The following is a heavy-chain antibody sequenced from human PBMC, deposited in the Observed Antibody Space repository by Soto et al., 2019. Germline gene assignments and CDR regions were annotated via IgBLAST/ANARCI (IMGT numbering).Heavy chain of an antibody. Sequence: ASVKVSCKASGISFINHYVHWVRQAPGQGLEWMGIINPSGGSTSYAQKFQGRVTMTRDTSTSTVYMELSSLRSEDTAVYYCARERELNYFDYWGQGTLVTVSS. CDR2: INPSGGST. J-gene: IGHJ4*02. D-gene: IGHD1-26*01. V-gene: IGHV1-46*01. CDR3: ARERELNYFDY. CDR1: GISFINHY.